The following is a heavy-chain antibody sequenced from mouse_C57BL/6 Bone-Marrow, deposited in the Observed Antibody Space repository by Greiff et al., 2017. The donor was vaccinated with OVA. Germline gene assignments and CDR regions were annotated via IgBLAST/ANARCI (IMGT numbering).Heavy chain of an antibody. J-gene: IGHJ3*01. CDR1: GFTFSSYA. V-gene: IGHV5-9-1*02. CDR2: ISSGGDYI. Sequence: EVQVVESGEGLVKPGGSLKLSCAASGFTFSSYAMSWVRQTPEKRLEWVAYISSGGDYIYYADTVKGRFTISRDNARNTLYLQMSSLKSEDTAMYYCTTRGPELPWFAYWGQGTLVTVSA. CDR3: TTRGPELPWFAY.